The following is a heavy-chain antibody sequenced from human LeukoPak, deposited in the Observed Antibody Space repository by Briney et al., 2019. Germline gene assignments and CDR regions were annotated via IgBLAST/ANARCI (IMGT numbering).Heavy chain of an antibody. CDR2: IYYSGST. D-gene: IGHD2-21*02. CDR3: ARVGLAYCGGDCYLFDP. Sequence: SETLSLTCTVSGGSISSYYWSWLRQPPGKGLEWIGYIYYSGSTNYNPSLKSRVTISVDTSKNQFSLKLSSVTAADTAVYYCARVGLAYCGGDCYLFDPWGQGTLVTVSS. CDR1: GGSISSYY. J-gene: IGHJ5*02. V-gene: IGHV4-59*01.